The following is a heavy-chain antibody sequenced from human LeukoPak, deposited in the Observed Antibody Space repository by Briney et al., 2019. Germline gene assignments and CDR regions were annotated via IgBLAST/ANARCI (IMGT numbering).Heavy chain of an antibody. CDR2: ISRSSTTI. V-gene: IGHV3-48*01. J-gene: IGHJ4*02. CDR1: GFTFSNYS. Sequence: GGSLRLSCAASGFTFSNYSMNWVRQAPGKGLEWVSYISRSSTTIYYADSVKGRFTISRDNAKNSLYLQMNSLRAEDTAVYYCATSGYSSSRYFGWGQGTLVTVSS. D-gene: IGHD6-13*01. CDR3: ATSGYSSSRYFG.